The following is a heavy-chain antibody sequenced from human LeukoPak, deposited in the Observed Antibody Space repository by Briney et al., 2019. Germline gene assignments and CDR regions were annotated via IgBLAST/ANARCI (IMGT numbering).Heavy chain of an antibody. V-gene: IGHV1-18*01. CDR2: ISGHNGNT. D-gene: IGHD3-22*01. CDR1: GYTFTNYG. J-gene: IGHJ4*02. Sequence: ASVKVSCKASGYTFTNYGISWVRQAPGQGLEWMGWISGHNGNTDYAQKLHGRVTMTTDTSASTAYTELRSLSSDDTAVYYCARASSRSGYQDFFDSWGQGTQVTVSS. CDR3: ARASSRSGYQDFFDS.